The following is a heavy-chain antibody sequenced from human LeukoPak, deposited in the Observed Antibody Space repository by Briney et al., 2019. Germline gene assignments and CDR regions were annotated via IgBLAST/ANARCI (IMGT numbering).Heavy chain of an antibody. D-gene: IGHD1-26*01. V-gene: IGHV4-30-2*01. J-gene: IGHJ4*02. CDR2: IYHSGST. Sequence: KTSETLPLTCTVSGGSISSGDYYWSWIRQPPGKGLEWIGYIYHSGSTYYNPSLKSRVTISVDRSKNQFSLKLSSVTAADTAVYYCARVGPGTRFDSWGPGTLVTVSS. CDR3: ARVGPGTRFDS. CDR1: GGSISSGDYY.